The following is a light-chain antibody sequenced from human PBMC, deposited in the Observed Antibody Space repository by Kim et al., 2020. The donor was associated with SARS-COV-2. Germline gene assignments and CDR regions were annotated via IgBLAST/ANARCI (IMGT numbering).Light chain of an antibody. CDR1: QTVLYNSNNKNY. Sequence: DIVMTQSPDSLAVSLGERATLNCKSSQTVLYNSNNKNYLAWYQQKPGQAPKLLIYWASIRESGVSDRFSGSGSETDFTLTISSLQAEDVAVYYCQQYYSTPPSFCQGTKWRS. V-gene: IGKV4-1*01. CDR3: QQYYSTPPS. CDR2: WAS. J-gene: IGKJ2*03.